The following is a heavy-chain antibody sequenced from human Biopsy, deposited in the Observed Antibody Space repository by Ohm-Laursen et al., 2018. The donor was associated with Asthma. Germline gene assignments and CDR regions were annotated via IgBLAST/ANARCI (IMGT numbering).Heavy chain of an antibody. CDR1: GFSFDDCA. CDR3: AKSADYYDSTDYLDF. D-gene: IGHD3-22*01. J-gene: IGHJ4*01. Sequence: SLRLSCAASGFSFDDCAMHWVRQAPGKGLEWVSSISWNSGNMDYADSVKGRFTISRDNAKNSLYLQMQSLRPEDTAFYYCAKSADYYDSTDYLDFWGRGTLVTVSS. V-gene: IGHV3-9*01. CDR2: ISWNSGNM.